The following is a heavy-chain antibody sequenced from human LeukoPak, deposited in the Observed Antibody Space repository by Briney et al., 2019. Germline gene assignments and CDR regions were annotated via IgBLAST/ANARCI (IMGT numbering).Heavy chain of an antibody. CDR2: ISYDGSNK. V-gene: IGHV3-30*18. Sequence: GGSLRLSCAASGFTFSSYGMHWVRQAPGKGLEWVAVISYDGSNKYYADSVKGRFTISRDNSKNTLYLQMNSLRAEDTAVYYCAKEGSSGWQGEDYWGQGTLVTVSS. J-gene: IGHJ4*02. CDR1: GFTFSSYG. CDR3: AKEGSSGWQGEDY. D-gene: IGHD6-19*01.